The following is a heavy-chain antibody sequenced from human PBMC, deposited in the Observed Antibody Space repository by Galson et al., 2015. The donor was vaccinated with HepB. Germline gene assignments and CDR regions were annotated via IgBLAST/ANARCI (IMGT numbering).Heavy chain of an antibody. V-gene: IGHV1-18*01. Sequence: SVKVSCKASGYTFTSYGISWVRQAPGQGLEWMGWISAYNGNTNYAQKLQGRVTMTTDTSTSTAYMELRSLRSDDTAVYYCARDVRVGRGSGWYYIYWGQGTLVTVSS. CDR2: ISAYNGNT. CDR1: GYTFTSYG. J-gene: IGHJ4*02. CDR3: ARDVRVGRGSGWYYIY. D-gene: IGHD6-19*01.